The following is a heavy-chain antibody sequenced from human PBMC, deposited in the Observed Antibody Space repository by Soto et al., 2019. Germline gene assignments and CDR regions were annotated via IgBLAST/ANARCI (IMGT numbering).Heavy chain of an antibody. V-gene: IGHV3-7*03. CDR1: GFTFSTYW. D-gene: IGHD3-22*01. CDR2: IKQDGSEK. J-gene: IGHJ4*02. Sequence: PGGSLRLSCAASGFTFSTYWMTWLRQAPGKGPEWVATIKQDGSEKFYADSVKGRFTVSRDTDTKSLYLQMNSLRAEDTAVYYCARAQRVGYHYEGHYFDYWGQGILVTVSS. CDR3: ARAQRVGYHYEGHYFDY.